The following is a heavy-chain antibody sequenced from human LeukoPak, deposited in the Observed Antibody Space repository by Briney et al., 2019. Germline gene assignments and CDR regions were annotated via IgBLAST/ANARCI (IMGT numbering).Heavy chain of an antibody. J-gene: IGHJ4*02. V-gene: IGHV3-23*01. CDR2: ISTGGGTT. D-gene: IGHD6-19*01. CDR1: GFTFSSYA. Sequence: GGSLRLSCAASGFTFSSYAMTWFRQAPGKGLEWVSTISTGGGTTYYADSVKGRFTISRDNSKNTLYLQMNSLRAEDTAVYYCARAPIAVAGFDYWGQGTLVTVSS. CDR3: ARAPIAVAGFDY.